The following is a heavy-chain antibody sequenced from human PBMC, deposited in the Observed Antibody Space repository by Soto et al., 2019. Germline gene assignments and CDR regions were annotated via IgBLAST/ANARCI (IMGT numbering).Heavy chain of an antibody. CDR2: IFSSGST. CDR1: GDSIDSGAYY. J-gene: IGHJ5*02. CDR3: AQGGYSYGYNWFDP. V-gene: IGHV4-31*03. Sequence: SETLSLTCTVSGDSIDSGAYYWSWIRQHPGEGLEWIGYIFSSGSTFYNPSLKSRVTISMDTSGKSFSLQLNSVTPEDTAVYYCAQGGYSYGYNWFDPWGQGTLVTVSS. D-gene: IGHD5-18*01.